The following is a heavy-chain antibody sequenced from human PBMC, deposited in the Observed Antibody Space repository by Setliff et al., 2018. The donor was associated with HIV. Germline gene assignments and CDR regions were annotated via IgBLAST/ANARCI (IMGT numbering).Heavy chain of an antibody. Sequence: SVKVSCKASGGTFSSYAISWVRQAPGQGLEWMGGIIPIFGTAHYAQKFQGRVTITADESTSTAYMELSSLRSEDNAVYYCASMVRGVIKDYYYYMDVWGKGTTVTVSS. CDR3: ASMVRGVIKDYYYYMDV. J-gene: IGHJ6*03. CDR2: IIPIFGTA. D-gene: IGHD3-10*01. V-gene: IGHV1-69*13. CDR1: GGTFSSYA.